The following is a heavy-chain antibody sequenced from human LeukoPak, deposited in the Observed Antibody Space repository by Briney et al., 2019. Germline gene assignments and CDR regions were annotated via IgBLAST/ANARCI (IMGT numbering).Heavy chain of an antibody. CDR2: INHSGST. Sequence: SETLSLTCAVYGGSFTDYYWSWIRQPPGKGLEWIGEINHSGSTNYSPSLKSRVTISVDTSKNQFSLKLNSVTAADTAVYYCARARGTEAIDSWGRGTLVTVSS. J-gene: IGHJ4*02. CDR3: ARARGTEAIDS. V-gene: IGHV4-34*01. D-gene: IGHD6-25*01. CDR1: GGSFTDYY.